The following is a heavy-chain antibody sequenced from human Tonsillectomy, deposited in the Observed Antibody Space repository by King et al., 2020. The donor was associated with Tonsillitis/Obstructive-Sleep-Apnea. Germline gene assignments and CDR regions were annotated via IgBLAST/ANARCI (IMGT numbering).Heavy chain of an antibody. CDR1: GFTFSSYS. CDR3: ARDFPANDCWSGYPTCLDY. V-gene: IGHV3-48*02. J-gene: IGHJ4*02. D-gene: IGHD3-3*01. CDR2: ISSSSSTI. Sequence: VQLVESGGGLVQPGGSLRLSCAASGFTFSSYSMNWVRQAPGKGLEWVSYISSSSSTIYYADSVKGRFTISRDNAKNSLYLQMNSLRDEDTAVYYCARDFPANDCWSGYPTCLDYWGQGTLVTVSS.